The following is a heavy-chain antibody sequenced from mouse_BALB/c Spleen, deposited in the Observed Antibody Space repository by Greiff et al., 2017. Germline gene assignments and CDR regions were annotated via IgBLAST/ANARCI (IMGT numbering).Heavy chain of an antibody. D-gene: IGHD1-1*02. Sequence: VKLQESGAELVRPGSSVKISCKASGYAFSSYWMNWVKQRPGQGLEWIGQIYPGDGDTNYNGKFKGKATLTADKSSSTAYMQLSSLTSEDSAVYFCARWGGNHAMDYWGQGTSVTVSS. J-gene: IGHJ4*01. CDR2: IYPGDGDT. V-gene: IGHV1-80*01. CDR3: ARWGGNHAMDY. CDR1: GYAFSSYW.